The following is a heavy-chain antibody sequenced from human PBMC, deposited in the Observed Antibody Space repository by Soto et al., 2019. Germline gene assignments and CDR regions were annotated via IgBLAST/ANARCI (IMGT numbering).Heavy chain of an antibody. D-gene: IGHD4-4*01. J-gene: IGHJ6*03. CDR1: GFTFNSYS. CDR2: IWYDGSNK. V-gene: IGHV3-33*08. Sequence: PGGSLRLSCAASGFTFNSYSMNWVRQAPGKGLEWVAVIWYDGSNKYHADSVKGRFTISRDNSKNTLYLQMNSLRAEDTAVYYCARDPPYSNQYYYYYYYMDVWGKGTTVTVSS. CDR3: ARDPPYSNQYYYYYYYMDV.